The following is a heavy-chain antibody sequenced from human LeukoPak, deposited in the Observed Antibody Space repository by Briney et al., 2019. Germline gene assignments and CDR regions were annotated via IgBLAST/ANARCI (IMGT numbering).Heavy chain of an antibody. V-gene: IGHV1-2*02. J-gene: IGHJ3*02. Sequence: ASVKVSCKASGYTFTGYYMHWVRQAPGQGLEWMGWINPNSGGTNYAQKFQGRVTMTRDTSISTAYMELSRLRSDDTAVYYCAVYSGYDYPPGAPSDAFDIWGQGTMVTVSS. CDR3: AVYSGYDYPPGAPSDAFDI. D-gene: IGHD5-12*01. CDR2: INPNSGGT. CDR1: GYTFTGYY.